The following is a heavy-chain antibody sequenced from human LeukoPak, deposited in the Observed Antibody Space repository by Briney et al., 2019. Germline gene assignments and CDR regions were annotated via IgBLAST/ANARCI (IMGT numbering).Heavy chain of an antibody. D-gene: IGHD3-10*01. CDR3: ARDLWFGELRRGYYMDV. CDR1: GFTFSSYE. V-gene: IGHV3-48*03. Sequence: PGGSLRLSCAASGFTFSSYEMNWVRQAPGKGLEWFSYISSSGSTIYYADSVKGRFTISRDNAKNSLYLQMNSLRAEDTAVYYCARDLWFGELRRGYYMDVWGKGTTVTVSS. J-gene: IGHJ6*03. CDR2: ISSSGSTI.